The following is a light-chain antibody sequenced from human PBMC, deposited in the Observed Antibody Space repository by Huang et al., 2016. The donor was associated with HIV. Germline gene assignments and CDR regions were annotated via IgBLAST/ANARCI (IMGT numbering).Light chain of an antibody. Sequence: EIVMTQSPATLSVSPGKRATLSCRASQSVRNNLAWYQQKPGQTPRLLIYGASTRATGVPARFSGSGSGTEFTLTISSLQSEDFAVYYCQQYNNWPPEYTFGQGTKLEIK. V-gene: IGKV3-15*01. CDR2: GAS. CDR1: QSVRNN. CDR3: QQYNNWPPEYT. J-gene: IGKJ2*01.